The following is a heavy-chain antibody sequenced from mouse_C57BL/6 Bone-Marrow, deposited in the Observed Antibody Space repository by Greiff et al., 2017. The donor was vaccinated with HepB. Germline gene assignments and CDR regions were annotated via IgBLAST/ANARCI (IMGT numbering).Heavy chain of an antibody. Sequence: QVQLQQPGAELVMPGASVKLSCKASGYTFTSYWMHWVEQRPGQGLEWIGEIDPSASYPNYNQKFKGKSTLTVDKSSSPAYMPLSSLTSEDSAVYDCARLDLDYNAMDYWGQGTSVTVSS. V-gene: IGHV1-69*01. CDR2: IDPSASYP. CDR3: ARLDLDYNAMDY. J-gene: IGHJ4*01. CDR1: GYTFTSYW.